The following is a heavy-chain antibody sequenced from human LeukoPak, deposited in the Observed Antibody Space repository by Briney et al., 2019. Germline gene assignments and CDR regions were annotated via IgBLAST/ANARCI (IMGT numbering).Heavy chain of an antibody. J-gene: IGHJ4*02. CDR3: ASQAINVFWSGYDY. CDR2: IYHSGST. Sequence: SETLSLTCTVSGGSISSGGYYWSWIRQPPGKGLEWIGYIYHSGSTYYNPSLKSRVTISVDRSKNQFSLKLSSVTAADTAVYYCASQAINVFWSGYDYWGQGTLVTVSS. V-gene: IGHV4-30-2*01. CDR1: GGSISSGGYY. D-gene: IGHD3-3*01.